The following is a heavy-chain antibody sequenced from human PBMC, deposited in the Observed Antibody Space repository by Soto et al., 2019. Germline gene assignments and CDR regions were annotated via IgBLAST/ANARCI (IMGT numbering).Heavy chain of an antibody. CDR2: ISGSGGTT. Sequence: EQLLESGGGLVQPGGSLTLSCAASGFTFNHYGMAWVRQAPGKGLEWVSVISGSGGTTYYADSVKGLFTISRDNSKSTVSLQMNSLRVEDMSLYSCAKVIVRGASTIEFWGPGTLVTVSS. V-gene: IGHV3-23*01. J-gene: IGHJ4*02. D-gene: IGHD6-6*01. CDR3: AKVIVRGASTIEF. CDR1: GFTFNHYG.